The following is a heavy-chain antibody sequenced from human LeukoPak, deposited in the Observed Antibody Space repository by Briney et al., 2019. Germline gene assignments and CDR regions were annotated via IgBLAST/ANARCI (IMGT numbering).Heavy chain of an antibody. CDR1: GFTFSRYS. Sequence: GGSLRLSCESSGFTFSRYSMHWVRQAPGEGLVWVSRIVTDGSSASYADSVKGRFTISRDNAKNTLYLQMNSLRAEDTAVYYCARRMAARIDDAFDMWGQGTMVTVSS. D-gene: IGHD6-6*01. J-gene: IGHJ3*02. V-gene: IGHV3-74*01. CDR2: IVTDGSSA. CDR3: ARRMAARIDDAFDM.